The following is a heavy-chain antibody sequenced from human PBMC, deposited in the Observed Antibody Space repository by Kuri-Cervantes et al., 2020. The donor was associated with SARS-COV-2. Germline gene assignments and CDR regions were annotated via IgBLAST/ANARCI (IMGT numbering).Heavy chain of an antibody. Sequence: SETLSLTCTVSGGSISSSSYYWGWIRQPPGKGLEWIGSIYYSGSTYYNPSLKSRVTISVDTSKNQFSLKLSSVTAADTAVYYCARGRYYGSGSYSYFDYWGQGTLVTVSS. CDR2: IYYSGST. V-gene: IGHV4-39*01. D-gene: IGHD3-10*01. CDR1: GGSISSSSYY. J-gene: IGHJ4*02. CDR3: ARGRYYGSGSYSYFDY.